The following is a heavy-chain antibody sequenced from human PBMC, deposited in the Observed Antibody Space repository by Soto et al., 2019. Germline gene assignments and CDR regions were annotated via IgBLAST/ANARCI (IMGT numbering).Heavy chain of an antibody. CDR3: ARERWLAVNSGPHDTGDYYGMDV. CDR1: GFTFSSYW. J-gene: IGHJ6*02. V-gene: IGHV3-7*03. CDR2: IKQDGSEK. D-gene: IGHD3-22*01. Sequence: PGGSLRLSCAASGFTFSSYWMSWVRQAPGKGLEWVANIKQDGSEKYYVDSVKGRFTISRDNAKNSLYLQMNSLRAEDTAVYYCARERWLAVNSGPHDTGDYYGMDVWGQGTTVTVSS.